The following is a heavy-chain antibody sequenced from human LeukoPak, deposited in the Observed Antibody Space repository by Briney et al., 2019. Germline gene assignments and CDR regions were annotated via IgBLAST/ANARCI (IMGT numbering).Heavy chain of an antibody. D-gene: IGHD4-17*01. Sequence: SDTLSLTCTVSGGSMNDYYWTWIRQAPGNVLDWLGYISNSGTTDYNPSLKSRVTMSVDTSKNEFSLKVTSVTAADTAMYYCARVVRGAVTSNCFDPWGQGTLVTVSS. CDR1: GGSMNDYY. V-gene: IGHV4-59*07. J-gene: IGHJ5*02. CDR3: ARVVRGAVTSNCFDP. CDR2: ISNSGTT.